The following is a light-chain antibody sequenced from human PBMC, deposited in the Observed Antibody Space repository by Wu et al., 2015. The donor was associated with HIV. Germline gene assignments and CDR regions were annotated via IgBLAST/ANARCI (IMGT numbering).Light chain of an antibody. J-gene: IGKJ2*01. Sequence: DIQMTQSPSTLSASVGDRVTITCRASQSISTWLAWFQQEPGKAPNLLIFKAFRLEPGVPSRFSGSGSGTEFTLTISSLQPDDFASYYCQQYNMYPYTFGQGTKLEIK. CDR1: QSISTW. V-gene: IGKV1-5*03. CDR3: QQYNMYPYT. CDR2: KAF.